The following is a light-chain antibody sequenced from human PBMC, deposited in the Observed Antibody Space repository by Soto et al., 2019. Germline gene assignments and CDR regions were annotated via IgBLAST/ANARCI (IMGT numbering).Light chain of an antibody. CDR1: SSVVGSYNL. CDR3: CSYAGSSPYV. J-gene: IGLJ1*01. CDR2: EVS. Sequence: QSVLAQPASVSGSPGQSITISCTGTSSVVGSYNLVSWYQQHPGKAPKLMIYEVSKRPSGVSNRFSGSKSGNTASLTISGLQAEDEADYHCCSYAGSSPYVFGTGTKVTVL. V-gene: IGLV2-23*02.